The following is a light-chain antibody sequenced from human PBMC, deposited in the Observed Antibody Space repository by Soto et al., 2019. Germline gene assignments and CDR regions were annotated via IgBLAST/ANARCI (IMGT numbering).Light chain of an antibody. Sequence: EIVFTQCPGTLSLSPGERATLSCRASQSVRSSYLAWYQQKPGQAPRLLIYGASSRPTGIPDRFSGSGSGTDFTLTISRLEPEDFAVYYCQQYGSSSTFGQGTRLEIK. J-gene: IGKJ5*01. CDR2: GAS. V-gene: IGKV3-20*01. CDR3: QQYGSSST. CDR1: QSVRSSY.